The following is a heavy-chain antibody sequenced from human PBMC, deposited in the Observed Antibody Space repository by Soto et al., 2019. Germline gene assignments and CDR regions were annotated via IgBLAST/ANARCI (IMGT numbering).Heavy chain of an antibody. J-gene: IGHJ6*02. CDR1: GFTFSSYA. CDR2: ISYDGSNK. D-gene: IGHD4-17*01. CDR3: ARVRSPAVNTWRYYYYGMDV. V-gene: IGHV3-30-3*01. Sequence: QVQLGESGGGVVQPGRSLRLSCAASGFTFSSYAMHWVRQAPGKGLEWVAVISYDGSNKYYADTVKGLFTISRDNSKNTLYLQMNSLRGADTAVYYCARVRSPAVNTWRYYYYGMDVWGQGTTVTVSS.